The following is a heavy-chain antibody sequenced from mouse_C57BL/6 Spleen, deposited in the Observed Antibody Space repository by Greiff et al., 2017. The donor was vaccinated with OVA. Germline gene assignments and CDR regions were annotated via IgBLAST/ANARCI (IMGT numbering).Heavy chain of an antibody. CDR1: GYTFTSYW. D-gene: IGHD2-4*01. CDR3: ARRDYDYDDWCAY. V-gene: IGHV1-72*01. CDR2: IDPNSGGT. J-gene: IGHJ3*01. Sequence: QVQLKQPGAELVKPGASVKLSCKASGYTFTSYWMHWVKQRPGRGLEWIGRIDPNSGGTKYNEKFKSKATLTVDKPSSTAYMQLSSLTSEDSAVYYCARRDYDYDDWCAYWGQGTLVTVSA.